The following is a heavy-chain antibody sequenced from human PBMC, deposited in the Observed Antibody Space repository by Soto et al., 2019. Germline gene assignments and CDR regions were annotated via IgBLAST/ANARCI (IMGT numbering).Heavy chain of an antibody. J-gene: IGHJ6*02. Sequence: GGSLRLSCAASGFTFDDYAMHWFRQAPGKGLEWVSGISWNSGSIGYADSVKGRFTISRDNAKNSLYLQMNSLRAEDTALYYCAKDMLVATKNYYYYYGMDVWGQGTTVTVSS. CDR3: AKDMLVATKNYYYYYGMDV. D-gene: IGHD5-12*01. V-gene: IGHV3-9*01. CDR2: ISWNSGSI. CDR1: GFTFDDYA.